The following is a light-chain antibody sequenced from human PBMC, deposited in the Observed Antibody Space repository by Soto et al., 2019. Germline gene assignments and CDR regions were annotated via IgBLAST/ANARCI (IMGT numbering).Light chain of an antibody. Sequence: DIVLTQSPDSLAVSLGERATITCKSSRRVLYSSSNRDSLSWYQHKAGQPPKLLFYWASTRESGVPDRFIGGGSGTNFTLTISSLQPEDVAVYYCQQYYSYPRTFGQGTKVEIK. CDR1: RRVLYSSSNRDS. V-gene: IGKV4-1*01. J-gene: IGKJ1*01. CDR2: WAS. CDR3: QQYYSYPRT.